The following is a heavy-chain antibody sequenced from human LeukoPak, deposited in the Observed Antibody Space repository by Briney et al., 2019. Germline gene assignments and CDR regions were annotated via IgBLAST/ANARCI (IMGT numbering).Heavy chain of an antibody. CDR2: ISNDGNNK. J-gene: IGHJ4*02. V-gene: IGHV3-30*04. Sequence: GRSLRLSCAASGFTFNTYPMHWVRQAPGKGLEWVALISNDGNNKHYADSVKGRFTVSRDNSNNALSLQMNGLRTEDTAVYYCARPDDSESYYRANHYWGRGTLVTVSP. CDR3: ARPDDSESYYRANHY. CDR1: GFTFNTYP. D-gene: IGHD3-10*01.